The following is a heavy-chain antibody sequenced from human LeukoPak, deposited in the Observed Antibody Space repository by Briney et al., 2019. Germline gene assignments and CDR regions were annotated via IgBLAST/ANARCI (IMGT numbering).Heavy chain of an antibody. J-gene: IGHJ4*02. V-gene: IGHV4-4*02. CDR3: ASRLYDSARNFDY. D-gene: IGHD3-22*01. CDR2: IYHSGST. Sequence: PSETLSLTCAVSGGSISISNWWSWVRQPPGKGLEWIGEIYHSGSTNYNPSLKSRVTISVDKSKNQFSLRLSSVTAADTAVYHCASRLYDSARNFDYWGQGTLVTVSS. CDR1: GGSISISNW.